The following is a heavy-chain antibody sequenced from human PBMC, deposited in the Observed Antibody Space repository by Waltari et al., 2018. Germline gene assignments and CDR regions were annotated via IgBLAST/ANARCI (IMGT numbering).Heavy chain of an antibody. V-gene: IGHV3-23*04. CDR2: ISGSGGST. Sequence: EVQLVESGGGLVQPGGSLRLSCAASGFTFSSYALSWVRQAPGKGLEWVSAISGSGGSTYYADSVKGRFTISRDNSKNTLYLQMNSLRAEDTAVYCCAKDPYDFWSGYRGDYWGQGTLVTVSS. CDR3: AKDPYDFWSGYRGDY. D-gene: IGHD3-3*01. CDR1: GFTFSSYA. J-gene: IGHJ4*02.